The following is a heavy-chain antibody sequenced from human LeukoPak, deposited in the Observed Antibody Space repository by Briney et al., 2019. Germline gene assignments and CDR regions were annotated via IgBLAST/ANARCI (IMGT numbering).Heavy chain of an antibody. CDR2: INLNTGDT. CDR3: ARQDRVDYSNLGEY. V-gene: IGHV1-2*02. D-gene: IGHD4-11*01. CDR1: GYTLTDYY. J-gene: IGHJ4*02. Sequence: ASVKVSCKASGYTLTDYYMHWVRQAPGQGLEWMGWINLNTGDTNYAQKFQGRVTMTRDTSISTAYMELSRLSSDDTAVYYCARQDRVDYSNLGEYWGQGTLVTVSS.